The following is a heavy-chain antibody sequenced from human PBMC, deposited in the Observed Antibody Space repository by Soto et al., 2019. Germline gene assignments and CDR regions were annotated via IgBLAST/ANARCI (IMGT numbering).Heavy chain of an antibody. CDR2: IYYSGST. CDR1: GGSISSGGYY. D-gene: IGHD3-10*01. V-gene: IGHV4-31*02. Sequence: SETLSLTCTVSGGSISSGGYYWSWIRQHPGKGLEWIGYIYYSGSTYYNPSLKSRVTISVDTSKNQFSLKLSSVTAADTAVYYCARVSFHYYGSGSYHFDYWGQGTLVTVSS. CDR3: ARVSFHYYGSGSYHFDY. J-gene: IGHJ4*02.